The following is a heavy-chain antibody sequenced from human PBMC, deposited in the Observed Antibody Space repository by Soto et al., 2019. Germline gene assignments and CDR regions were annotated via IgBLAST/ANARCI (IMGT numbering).Heavy chain of an antibody. Sequence: QLQLQESGPGLVKPSETLSLTCTVSGGSISSSSYYWGWIRQPPGKGLEWIGSIYYSGSTYYNPSLKSRVTISVDTSKNQFSLQLSSVTAADTAVYYCASQQLVHYYYGMDVWGQGTTVTVSS. J-gene: IGHJ6*02. CDR3: ASQQLVHYYYGMDV. V-gene: IGHV4-39*01. CDR2: IYYSGST. CDR1: GGSISSSSYY. D-gene: IGHD6-13*01.